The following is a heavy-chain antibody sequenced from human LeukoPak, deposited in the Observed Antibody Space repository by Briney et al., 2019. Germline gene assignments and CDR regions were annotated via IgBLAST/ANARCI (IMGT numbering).Heavy chain of an antibody. V-gene: IGHV4-39*07. CDR1: GGSISSSSYY. D-gene: IGHD3-10*01. CDR3: ARRVRRITMVRGVNGAGRNDAFDI. Sequence: SETLSLTCTVSGGSISSSSYYWGWIRQPPGKGLEWIGSIYYSGSTYYNPSLKSRVTISVDTSKNQFSLKLSSVTAADTAVYYCARRVRRITMVRGVNGAGRNDAFDIWGQGTMVTVSS. CDR2: IYYSGST. J-gene: IGHJ3*02.